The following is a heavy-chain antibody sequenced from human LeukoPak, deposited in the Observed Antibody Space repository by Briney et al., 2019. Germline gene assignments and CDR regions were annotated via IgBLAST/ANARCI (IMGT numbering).Heavy chain of an antibody. CDR2: TYYRSKWYP. Sequence: TCSKTGERGSSINRGWNWLMQSPSKGLEWLGRTYYRSKWYPEYAVSVKGRITISPDTSNNQFSLQLSSVTPEDTAVYYCARDVATTGWYTFDYWGQGTLVTVSA. D-gene: IGHD6-19*01. J-gene: IGHJ4*02. V-gene: IGHV6-1*01. CDR1: GERGSSINRG. CDR3: ARDVATTGWYTFDY.